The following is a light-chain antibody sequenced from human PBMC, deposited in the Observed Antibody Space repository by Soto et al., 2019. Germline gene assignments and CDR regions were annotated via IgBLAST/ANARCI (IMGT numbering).Light chain of an antibody. CDR3: QQYGSSPYT. Sequence: EIVLTQSPGTLSLSPGERATLSCRASQSVSSGYLACYQKKPGQAPRLLLFGASNRTTGIPDRFSGSGSGTDFTLTISRLEPEDFAVYSCQQYGSSPYTFGQGTKLEI. CDR2: GAS. CDR1: QSVSSGY. V-gene: IGKV3-20*01. J-gene: IGKJ2*01.